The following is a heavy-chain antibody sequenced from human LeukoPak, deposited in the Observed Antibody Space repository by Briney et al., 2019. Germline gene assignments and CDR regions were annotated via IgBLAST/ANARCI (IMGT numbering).Heavy chain of an antibody. V-gene: IGHV1-46*01. D-gene: IGHD3-22*01. CDR2: INPSGGTT. J-gene: IGHJ4*02. Sequence: ASVKVSCNTSAYTFTTYYIHWVLHAPGQRLERMGSINPSGGTTTYAQKFQGRVSMTRDTSTSTVYMELNTLRSEDTAVYYCARGSNYYYDSSADYPRYWGQGTLVTVSS. CDR1: AYTFTTYY. CDR3: ARGSNYYYDSSADYPRY.